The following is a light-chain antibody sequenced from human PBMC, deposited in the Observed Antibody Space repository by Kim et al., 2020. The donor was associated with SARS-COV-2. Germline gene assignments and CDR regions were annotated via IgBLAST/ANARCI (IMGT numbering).Light chain of an antibody. CDR2: DTS. J-gene: IGLJ3*02. CDR3: LLSYSGARGV. CDR1: TGAVTSGHY. V-gene: IGLV7-46*01. Sequence: QAVVTQEPSLTVSPGGTVTLTCGSSTGAVTSGHYPYLFQQKPGQAPRTLIYDTSNKHSWTPARFSGSLLGGKAALTLSGAQPEDEAEYYCLLSYSGARGVFGGGTKLTVL.